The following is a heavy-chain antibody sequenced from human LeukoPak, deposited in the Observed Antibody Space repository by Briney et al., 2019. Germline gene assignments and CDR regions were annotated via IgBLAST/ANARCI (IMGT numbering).Heavy chain of an antibody. D-gene: IGHD3-22*01. Sequence: VSVKVSCKASGYTFTGYYMHWVRQAPGHALGWMGWINPNIFCINYAQKFQGRVTMTRDTSISTAYMELSRLRSDDTAVYYCARVSLHYYDSSGYYTPFDYWGQGTLVTVSS. CDR1: GYTFTGYY. V-gene: IGHV1-2*02. CDR3: ARVSLHYYDSSGYYTPFDY. CDR2: INPNIFCI. J-gene: IGHJ4*02.